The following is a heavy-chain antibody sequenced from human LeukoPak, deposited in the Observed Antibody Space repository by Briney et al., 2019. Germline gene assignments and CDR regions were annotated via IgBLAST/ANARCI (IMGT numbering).Heavy chain of an antibody. D-gene: IGHD6-19*01. CDR3: ARDLAVAGTSDDY. CDR1: GYTFTSYA. Sequence: ASVKVSCKASGYTFTSYAMNWVRQAPGQGLEWMGIINPSGGSTSYAQKFQGRVTMTRDTSTSTVYMELSSLRSEDTAVYYCARDLAVAGTSDDYWGQGTLVTVSS. V-gene: IGHV1-46*01. J-gene: IGHJ4*02. CDR2: INPSGGST.